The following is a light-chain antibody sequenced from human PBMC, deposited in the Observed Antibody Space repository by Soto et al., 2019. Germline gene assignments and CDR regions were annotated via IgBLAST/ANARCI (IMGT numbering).Light chain of an antibody. CDR1: SSDVGGHDF. Sequence: QSVLTQPLPVSGSPGQSVTISCTGTSSDVGGHDFVSWYQQLPGKAPKLIIYEVTKRPSGVPDRFSGFKSGNTASLTISGLQADDEADYYCCSYAGSYTFRVFGGGTKLTVL. CDR2: EVT. CDR3: CSYAGSYTFRV. J-gene: IGLJ2*01. V-gene: IGLV2-11*01.